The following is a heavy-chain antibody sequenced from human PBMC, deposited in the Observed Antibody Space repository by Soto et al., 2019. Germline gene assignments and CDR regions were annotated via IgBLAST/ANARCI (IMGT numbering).Heavy chain of an antibody. J-gene: IGHJ4*02. CDR1: GFTFSSSY. CDR2: TKQDGSEK. V-gene: IGHV3-7*03. CDR3: ASRRAGNDF. Sequence: EVQLVESGGGLVKPGGSLRLSCAASGFTFSSSYMTWVRQAPGKGLEWVANTKQDGSEKNYVDSVGGRFTISRDNVKNSVFLQMNDLRVDDTAVYYCASRRAGNDFWGQGALVTVSS.